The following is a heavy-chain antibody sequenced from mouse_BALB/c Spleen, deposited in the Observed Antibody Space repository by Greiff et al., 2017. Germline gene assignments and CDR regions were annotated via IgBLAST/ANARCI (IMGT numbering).Heavy chain of an antibody. Sequence: EVKLMESGGGLVQPGGSLKLSCAASGFTFSSYGMSWVRQTPDKRLELVATINSNGGSTYYPDSVKGRFTISRDNAKNTLYLQMSSLKSEDTAMYYCARPYGGFDYWGQGTTLTVSS. J-gene: IGHJ2*01. CDR3: ARPYGGFDY. V-gene: IGHV5-6-3*01. CDR2: INSNGGST. D-gene: IGHD1-1*01. CDR1: GFTFSSYG.